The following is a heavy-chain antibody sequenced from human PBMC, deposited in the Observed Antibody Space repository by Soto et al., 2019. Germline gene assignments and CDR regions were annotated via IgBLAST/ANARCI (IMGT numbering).Heavy chain of an antibody. J-gene: IGHJ6*03. D-gene: IGHD2-15*01. CDR2: IRGSGGST. CDR3: AQAGGPSYYYYMDV. Sequence: EVQLLESGGGLVQPGGSLSLSCAASGFTFSSYAMSWVRQAPGKGLEWVSTIRGSGGSTDYADSVKGRFTISRDNSKYTLYLQMNSLRAEDTAVYYCAQAGGPSYYYYMDVWGKGTTVTVSS. V-gene: IGHV3-23*01. CDR1: GFTFSSYA.